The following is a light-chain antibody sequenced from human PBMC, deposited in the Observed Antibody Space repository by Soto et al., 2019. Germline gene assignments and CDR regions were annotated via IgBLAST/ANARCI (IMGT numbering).Light chain of an antibody. V-gene: IGKV1-17*03. CDR2: SAS. J-gene: IGKJ1*01. CDR1: QVVKNF. Sequence: DVQMTQSPSAVSASVGDRVIITCRASQVVKNFLSWFQQKPGEVPKRLIYSASTLQDGVPSRFSGSGSGTVFTLVIGSLQPEDFATYYCLQHNSHPWTFGQGTKVEV. CDR3: LQHNSHPWT.